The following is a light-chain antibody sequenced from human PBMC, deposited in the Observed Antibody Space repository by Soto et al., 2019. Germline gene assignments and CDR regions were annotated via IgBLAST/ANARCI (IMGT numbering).Light chain of an antibody. CDR3: QAWDSSTVV. CDR2: QDS. CDR1: KLGDKY. Sequence: SYELTQPPSVSVSPGQTASITCSGDKLGDKYACWYRQKPGQSPVLVIYQDSKRPSGIPERFSGSKSGNTATLTISGTQAMDEADYYCQAWDSSTVVFGGGTKLTVL. V-gene: IGLV3-1*01. J-gene: IGLJ2*01.